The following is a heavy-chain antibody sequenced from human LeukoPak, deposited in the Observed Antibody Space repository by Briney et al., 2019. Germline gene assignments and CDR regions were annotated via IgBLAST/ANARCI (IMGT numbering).Heavy chain of an antibody. CDR2: ISGSGGST. CDR3: AKRPSSCYSCWFDP. V-gene: IGHV3-23*01. Sequence: PGGSLRLSCAASGFTLSSYAMSWVRQAPGKGLEWVSAISGSGGSTYYADSVKGRFTISRDNSKNTLYLQMNSLRAEDTAVYYCAKRPSSCYSCWFDPWGQGTLVTVSS. J-gene: IGHJ5*02. CDR1: GFTLSSYA. D-gene: IGHD2-15*01.